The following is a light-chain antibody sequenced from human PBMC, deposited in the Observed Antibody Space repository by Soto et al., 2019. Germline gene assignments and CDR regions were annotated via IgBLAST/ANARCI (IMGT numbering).Light chain of an antibody. V-gene: IGKV1-5*03. Sequence: DIQMTQSHSTLSASVGSRVTITCRASQSISSWLAWYQQKPGKAPKLLSYKASSLESGVPSRFSGSGSGTEFTITISSLQPDDFAAYYCQQYNSYPSTFGQGTKLEIK. CDR3: QQYNSYPST. CDR2: KAS. J-gene: IGKJ2*01. CDR1: QSISSW.